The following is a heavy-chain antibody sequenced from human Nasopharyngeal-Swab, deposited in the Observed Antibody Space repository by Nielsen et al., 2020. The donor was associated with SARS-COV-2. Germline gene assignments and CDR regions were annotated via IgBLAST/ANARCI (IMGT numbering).Heavy chain of an antibody. CDR2: ISVYNGNT. D-gene: IGHD5-12*01. Sequence: ASVKVSCKASGYTFTSYGITWVRQAPGQGLEWMGWISVYNGNTKYAQKFQGRVTMTTDTSTNTAYMELRSLRSDDTAMYYCARDGATMSIWFDPWGQGTLLTVSS. CDR3: ARDGATMSIWFDP. CDR1: GYTFTSYG. J-gene: IGHJ5*02. V-gene: IGHV1-18*01.